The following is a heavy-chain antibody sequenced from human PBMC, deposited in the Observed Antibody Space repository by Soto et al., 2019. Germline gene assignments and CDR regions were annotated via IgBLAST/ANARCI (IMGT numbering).Heavy chain of an antibody. V-gene: IGHV5-51*01. CDR3: ARSPRSSPYFDY. D-gene: IGHD6-13*01. CDR1: GYTFSNFW. CDR2: IYPGDHET. Sequence: GESLKISCQCSGYTFSNFWIGWVRQFPGKGLEWMGIIYPGDHETRYSPSFHGKVTISADKSINTAYLQWNSLDASDTAFYFCARSPRSSPYFDYWGQGALVTVSS. J-gene: IGHJ4*02.